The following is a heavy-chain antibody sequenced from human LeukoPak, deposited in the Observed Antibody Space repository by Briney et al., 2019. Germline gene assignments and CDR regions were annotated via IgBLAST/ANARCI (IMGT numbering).Heavy chain of an antibody. CDR3: VSTPGYCSGGSCKPLTDFDY. Sequence: ASVKVSCKASGYTFTSYGISWVRQAPGQGLEWMGWTSAYNGNTNYAQKLQGRVTMTTDTSTSTAYMELRSLRSDDTAVYYCVSTPGYCSGGSCKPLTDFDYWGQGTLVTVSS. V-gene: IGHV1-18*01. CDR1: GYTFTSYG. D-gene: IGHD2-15*01. CDR2: TSAYNGNT. J-gene: IGHJ4*02.